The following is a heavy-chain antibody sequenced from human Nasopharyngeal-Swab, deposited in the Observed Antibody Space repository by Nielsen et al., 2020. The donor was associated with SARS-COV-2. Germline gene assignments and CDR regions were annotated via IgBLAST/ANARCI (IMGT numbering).Heavy chain of an antibody. V-gene: IGHV4-4*07. J-gene: IGHJ6*02. CDR2: IYTSGST. D-gene: IGHD6-13*01. CDR3: ARDEPSSWSNTYYYYGMDV. Sequence: WIRQPPGKGLEWIGRIYTSGSTNYNPSLKSRVTMSVDTSKNQFSLKLSSVTAADTAVHYCARDEPSSWSNTYYYYGMDVWGQGTTVTVSS.